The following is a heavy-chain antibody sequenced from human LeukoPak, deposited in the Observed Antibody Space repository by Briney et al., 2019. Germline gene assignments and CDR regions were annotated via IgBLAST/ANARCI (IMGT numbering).Heavy chain of an antibody. V-gene: IGHV4-34*01. CDR3: ARDGYGDTYAFDI. D-gene: IGHD2-15*01. CDR1: GGSFSGYY. Sequence: SETLSLTCAVYGGSFSGYYWSWIRQPPGKGLEWIGEINHSGSTNYNPSLKSRVTISVDTSKNQFSLKLSSVTAADTAVYYCARDGYGDTYAFDIWGQGTMVTVSS. CDR2: INHSGST. J-gene: IGHJ3*02.